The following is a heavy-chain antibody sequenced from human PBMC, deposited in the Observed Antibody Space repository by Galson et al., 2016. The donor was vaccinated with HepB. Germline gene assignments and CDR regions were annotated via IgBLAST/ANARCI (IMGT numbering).Heavy chain of an antibody. CDR2: IKSKTDGGTT. CDR3: RFGMDG. V-gene: IGHV3-15*01. D-gene: IGHD5-24*01. J-gene: IGHJ6*02. CDR1: GFTFSNAW. Sequence: SLRLSCAASGFTFSNAWMSWVRQAPGKGLEWVGGIKSKTDGGTTDYAAPVKGRFSISRDDSKNTLYPQRNSLKTEATAVYYVRFGMDGWGQGTTVTVSS.